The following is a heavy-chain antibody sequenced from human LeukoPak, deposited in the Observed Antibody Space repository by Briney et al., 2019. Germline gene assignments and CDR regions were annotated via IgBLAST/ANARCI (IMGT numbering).Heavy chain of an antibody. CDR3: GRQGYTASHYFLDY. V-gene: IGHV4-4*07. D-gene: IGHD2-2*02. CDR1: SGSISSYY. J-gene: IGHJ4*02. Sequence: SETLSLTCTVSSGSISSYYWGWVRQPPGKGLEWIGRVYTTGATHYNPSLKSRVTMSIDTSTNQFSLNLRSVTAADTAVYYCGRQGYTASHYFLDYWSQGTLVAVS. CDR2: VYTTGAT.